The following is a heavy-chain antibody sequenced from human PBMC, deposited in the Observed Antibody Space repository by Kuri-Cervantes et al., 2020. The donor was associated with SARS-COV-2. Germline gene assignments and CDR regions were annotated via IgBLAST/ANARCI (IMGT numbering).Heavy chain of an antibody. V-gene: IGHV3-30-3*01. J-gene: IGHJ6*03. CDR1: GFTFSSYA. Sequence: GESLKISCAASGFTFSSYAMHWVRQAPGKGLEWVAVISYDGSNKYYADSVKGRFTISRDNSKNTLYLQMNSLRAEDTAVYYCARDSRYYDFWSGYGSTPHYYYYYYMNVWGKGTTVTVSS. CDR3: ARDSRYYDFWSGYGSTPHYYYYYYMNV. D-gene: IGHD3-3*01. CDR2: ISYDGSNK.